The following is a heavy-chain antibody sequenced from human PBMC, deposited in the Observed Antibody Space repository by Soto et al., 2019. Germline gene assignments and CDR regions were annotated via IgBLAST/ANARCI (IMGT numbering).Heavy chain of an antibody. CDR3: ARDEQYDILTGYYPADAFDI. Sequence: GGSLRLSCAASGFTFSRYSMNWARQAPGKGLEWISYITGDSTTIYYADSVKGRFTISRDNAKNSLYLQMNSLRDEDTAVYYCARDEQYDILTGYYPADAFDIWGQGTMVTVSS. J-gene: IGHJ3*02. D-gene: IGHD3-9*01. V-gene: IGHV3-48*02. CDR2: ITGDSTTI. CDR1: GFTFSRYS.